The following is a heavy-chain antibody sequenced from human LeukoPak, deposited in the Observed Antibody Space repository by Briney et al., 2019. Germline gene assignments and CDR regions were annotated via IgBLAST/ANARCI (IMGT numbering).Heavy chain of an antibody. V-gene: IGHV4-59*01. CDR1: GGSISSYY. CDR3: ARGRAVDY. Sequence: SETLSLTCTVSGGSISSYYWSWIRQPPGKGLEWIGYIYYSGSTNYNPSLKSRVTISVDTSKNQFSLKLSSVTAADTAVYYCARGRAVDYWGQGTLVTVSS. D-gene: IGHD6-25*01. J-gene: IGHJ4*02. CDR2: IYYSGST.